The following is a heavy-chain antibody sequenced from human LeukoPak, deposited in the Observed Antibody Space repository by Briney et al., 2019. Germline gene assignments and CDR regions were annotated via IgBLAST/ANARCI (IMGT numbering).Heavy chain of an antibody. CDR2: IIPIFGTA. D-gene: IGHD5-12*01. V-gene: IGHV1-69*05. CDR1: GGTFSSYA. Sequence: ASVKVSCKASGGTFSSYAISWVRQAPGQGLEWMGRIIPIFGTANYAQKFQGRVTITTDESTSTAYMQLSSLRSEDTAVYYCARAPSGYDDDHYFDYWGQGTLVTVSS. J-gene: IGHJ4*02. CDR3: ARAPSGYDDDHYFDY.